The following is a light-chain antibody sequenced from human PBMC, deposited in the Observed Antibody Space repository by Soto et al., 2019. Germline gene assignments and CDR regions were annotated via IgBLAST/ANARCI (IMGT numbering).Light chain of an antibody. V-gene: IGKV3-20*01. CDR1: QSVSSSY. Sequence: IVLTQSPAILALSPGDRATLSCRASQSVSSSYLAWYQHKPGQAPRLLIHGASSRVTGIPDRFSGSGSGTDFTLTIPRLEPEDFAVYYCQQYQSLTFGGGTKVEIK. CDR3: QQYQSLT. J-gene: IGKJ4*01. CDR2: GAS.